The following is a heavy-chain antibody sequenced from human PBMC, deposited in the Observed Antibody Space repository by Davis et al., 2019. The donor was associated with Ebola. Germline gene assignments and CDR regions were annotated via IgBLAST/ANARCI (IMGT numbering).Heavy chain of an antibody. CDR1: GGTFSSYA. J-gene: IGHJ4*02. CDR2: IIPIFGTA. Sequence: AASVKVSCKASGGTFSSYAISWVRQAPGQGLEWMGGIIPIFGTANYAQKFQGRVTITADKSTSTAYMELSSLRSEDTAVYYCATGPLAAARYWGQGTLVTVSS. D-gene: IGHD6-13*01. CDR3: ATGPLAAARY. V-gene: IGHV1-69*06.